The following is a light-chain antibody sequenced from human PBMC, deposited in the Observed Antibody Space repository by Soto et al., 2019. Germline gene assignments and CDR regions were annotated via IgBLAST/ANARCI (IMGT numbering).Light chain of an antibody. CDR2: EVN. V-gene: IGLV2-23*02. CDR3: CSYAGDTTFFV. J-gene: IGLJ1*01. CDR1: SSDVGSYYP. Sequence: QSALTQPASMSGSPGQSITISCTGTSSDVGSYYPVSWFQQHPGKAPKLIIYEVNKRPSGVSDRFSGSKSGNTASLTISGHQAADEAEYYCCSYAGDTTFFVFGTGTKLTVL.